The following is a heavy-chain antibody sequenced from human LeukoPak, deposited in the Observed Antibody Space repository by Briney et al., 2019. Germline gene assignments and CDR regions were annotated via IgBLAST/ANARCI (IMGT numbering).Heavy chain of an antibody. CDR2: INPNSGGT. J-gene: IGHJ4*02. CDR1: GYTFTGYY. D-gene: IGHD3-9*01. V-gene: IGHV1-2*02. Sequence: ASVKVSCKAYGYTFTGYYMHWVRQAPGQGLEWMGWINPNSGGTNYAQKFQGRVTMTRDTSISTAYMELSRLRSDDTAVYYCATASRYFDWLSPSDYWGQGTLVTVSS. CDR3: ATASRYFDWLSPSDY.